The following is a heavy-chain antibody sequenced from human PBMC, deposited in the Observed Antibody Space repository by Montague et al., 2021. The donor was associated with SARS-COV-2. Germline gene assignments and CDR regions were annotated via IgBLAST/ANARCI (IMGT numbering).Heavy chain of an antibody. Sequence: SETLSLTCAVYGGSFSGYYWSWIRQPPGKGLEWIGEINHGGSTNYNPSLKSRVTISVDTSKNQFSLKLSSVTAADTAVYYCARGYQLRFLEWSSRQSTFDYWGQGTLVTVSS. CDR3: ARGYQLRFLEWSSRQSTFDY. D-gene: IGHD3-3*01. CDR2: INHGGST. V-gene: IGHV4-34*01. CDR1: GGSFSGYY. J-gene: IGHJ4*02.